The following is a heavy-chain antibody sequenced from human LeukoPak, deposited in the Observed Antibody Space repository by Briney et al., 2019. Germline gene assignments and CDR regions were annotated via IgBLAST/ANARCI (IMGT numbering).Heavy chain of an antibody. Sequence: TGGSLRLSCAASGFTFSSYAMGWVRQAPGKGLEWVSAISGSGGSTYYADSVKGRFTISRDNSKNTLYLQMNSLRAEDTAVYYCAKDLFSGWYSGFDYWGQGTLVTVSS. CDR3: AKDLFSGWYSGFDY. CDR1: GFTFSSYA. CDR2: ISGSGGST. J-gene: IGHJ4*02. D-gene: IGHD6-19*01. V-gene: IGHV3-23*01.